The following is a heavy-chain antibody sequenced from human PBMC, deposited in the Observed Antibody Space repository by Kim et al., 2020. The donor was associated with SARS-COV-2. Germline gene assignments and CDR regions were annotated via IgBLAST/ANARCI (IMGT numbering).Heavy chain of an antibody. CDR3: ARGGTSYYGDYLLPFDY. J-gene: IGHJ4*02. D-gene: IGHD4-17*01. Sequence: GGSLRLSCAASGFTFSSYSMNWIRQAPGKGLEWVSSISSSSSYIYYADSVKGRFTISRDNAKNSLYLQMNSLRAEDTAVYYCARGGTSYYGDYLLPFDYWGQGTLVTVSS. V-gene: IGHV3-21*01. CDR1: GFTFSSYS. CDR2: ISSSSSYI.